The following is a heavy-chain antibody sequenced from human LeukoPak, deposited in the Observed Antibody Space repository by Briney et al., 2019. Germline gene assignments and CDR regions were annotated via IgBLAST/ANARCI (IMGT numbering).Heavy chain of an antibody. CDR1: GFTFSGSA. J-gene: IGHJ6*03. CDR3: ARDPYSGSYGNYYYYFMDV. Sequence: PGGSLRLSCAASGFTFSGSALHWVRQASGKGLEWVSSITSGSSYIYYADSVKGRFTISRDNAKDSLYLQMNSLRAEDTAVYYCARDPYSGSYGNYYYYFMDVWGKGTTVTISS. D-gene: IGHD1-26*01. CDR2: ITSGSSYI. V-gene: IGHV3-21*01.